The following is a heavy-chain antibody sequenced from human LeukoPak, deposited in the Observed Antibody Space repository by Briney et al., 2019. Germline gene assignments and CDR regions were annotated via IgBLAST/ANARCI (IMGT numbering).Heavy chain of an antibody. CDR1: GFIFSSYG. D-gene: IGHD1-26*01. V-gene: IGHV3-30*18. J-gene: IGHJ4*02. Sequence: GGSLRLSCAASGFIFSSYGMQWVRQAPGKGLEWVAVISYEGSTSYYADSVKGRFTISRDNSKNTLYLQMNGLRAEDTAVYYSAKEGFGNYYSAYFDYWGQGTLVTVSS. CDR2: ISYEGSTS. CDR3: AKEGFGNYYSAYFDY.